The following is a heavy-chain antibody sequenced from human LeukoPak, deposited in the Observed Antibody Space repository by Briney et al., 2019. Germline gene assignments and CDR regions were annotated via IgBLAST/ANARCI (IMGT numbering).Heavy chain of an antibody. V-gene: IGHV3-74*01. Sequence: GSLRLSSAPSGFTFSSYWTHSGRHAPGGGGVWGSRKNSEGGSTTYADPVKGQFTICRDNANNKPHLQMNSLTAQGRLVYSFRREVPISWGQGTLVTVSS. CDR1: GFTFSSYW. CDR3: RREVPIS. J-gene: IGHJ5*02. CDR2: KNSEGGST.